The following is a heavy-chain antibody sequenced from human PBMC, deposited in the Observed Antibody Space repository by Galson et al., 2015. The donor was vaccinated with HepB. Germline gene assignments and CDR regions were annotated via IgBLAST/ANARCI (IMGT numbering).Heavy chain of an antibody. CDR3: ARVPPYSSSVGYYFDY. CDR1: GFTFSSYS. V-gene: IGHV3-21*01. CDR2: ISSSSSYI. Sequence: SLRLSCAASGFTFSSYSMNWVRQAPGKGLEWVSSISSSSSYIYYADSVKGRFTISRDNAKNSLYLRMNSLRAEDTAVYYCARVPPYSSSVGYYFDYWGQGTLVTVSS. J-gene: IGHJ4*02. D-gene: IGHD6-6*01.